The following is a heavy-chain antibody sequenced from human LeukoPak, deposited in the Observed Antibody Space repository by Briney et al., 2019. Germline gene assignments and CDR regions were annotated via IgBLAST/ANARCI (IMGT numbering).Heavy chain of an antibody. CDR2: IDPNSDNI. CDR3: ARSAYNYGYVYFDH. Sequence: ASVKVSCKASGYTFTGCFIHYVRQAPGQGHEWMGWIDPNSDNIRYSETFKDRVTMTRDTSTNTAYMELSWLRSDDTAVYYCARSAYNYGYVYFDHWGQGTLVIVSS. J-gene: IGHJ4*02. V-gene: IGHV1-2*02. D-gene: IGHD5-18*01. CDR1: GYTFTGCF.